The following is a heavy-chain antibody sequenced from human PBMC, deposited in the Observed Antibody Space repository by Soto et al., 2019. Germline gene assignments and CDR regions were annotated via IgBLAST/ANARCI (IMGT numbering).Heavy chain of an antibody. J-gene: IGHJ5*02. Sequence: QVQLVQSRAEVKKPGASVKVSCKASGYTFTNNDVTWVRQATGQGLEWMGWMNPGSGDTGYAQKFQGRVTMTRDISIATAYMELTGLTSEDTAIYYCARMESFGSLNWFDPWGQGTLVTVSS. D-gene: IGHD5-18*01. V-gene: IGHV1-8*01. CDR3: ARMESFGSLNWFDP. CDR2: MNPGSGDT. CDR1: GYTFTNND.